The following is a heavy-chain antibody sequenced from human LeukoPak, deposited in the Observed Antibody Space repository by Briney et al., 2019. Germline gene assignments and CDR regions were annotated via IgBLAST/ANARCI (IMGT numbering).Heavy chain of an antibody. CDR3: AKTLVLMVYAPFDY. CDR2: ISGSSGST. J-gene: IGHJ4*02. Sequence: GGSLRLSCAASGFTVSNYAMGWVRQAPEKGLEWVSGISGSSGSTYYADSVKGRFTISTDNSKNTLYLQMNSLRAEDTAVYYCAKTLVLMVYAPFDYWGREPWSPSPQ. CDR1: GFTVSNYA. D-gene: IGHD2-8*01. V-gene: IGHV3-23*01.